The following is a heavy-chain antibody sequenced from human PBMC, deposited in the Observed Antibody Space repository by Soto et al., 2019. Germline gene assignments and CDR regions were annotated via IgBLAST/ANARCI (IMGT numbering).Heavy chain of an antibody. CDR1: GGTFSSYT. J-gene: IGHJ5*02. CDR2: IIPLLGIA. CDR3: ASLYCSSTSCYVKEFGWFDP. Sequence: QVQLVQSGAEVKKPGSSVKVSCKASGGTFSSYTISWVRQAPGQGLEWMGRIIPLLGIANYAQKFQGRVTITADKSTSTAYMELSSLRSEDTAVYYCASLYCSSTSCYVKEFGWFDPWGQGTLVTVSS. D-gene: IGHD2-2*01. V-gene: IGHV1-69*02.